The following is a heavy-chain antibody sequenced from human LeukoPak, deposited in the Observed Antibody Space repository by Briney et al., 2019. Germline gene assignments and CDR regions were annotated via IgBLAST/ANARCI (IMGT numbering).Heavy chain of an antibody. V-gene: IGHV3-7*01. CDR3: ATDRDNSDWQKRFDS. J-gene: IGHJ4*02. Sequence: SGGSLRLSCAASGFTFSTYWMSRYRQAPGKGLEWVGNINQDASEINYVDSVRGRFTISRDNAKNSLHLQMNSLRAEDTAVYYCATDRDNSDWQKRFDSWGQGTLVTVSS. D-gene: IGHD2-21*02. CDR1: GFTFSTYW. CDR2: INQDASEI.